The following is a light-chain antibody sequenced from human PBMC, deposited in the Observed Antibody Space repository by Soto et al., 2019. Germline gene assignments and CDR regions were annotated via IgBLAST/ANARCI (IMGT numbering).Light chain of an antibody. CDR2: DAS. CDR1: QSISSW. CDR3: QQYNSYPWT. J-gene: IGKJ1*01. Sequence: DIQMTPSPSTLSASVGDRVTITGRASQSISSWLAWYQQTPGKAPKLLIYDASSLESGVPSRFSGSGSGTEFTLTISSLQPDDFATYYCQQYNSYPWTFGQGTKGDIK. V-gene: IGKV1-5*01.